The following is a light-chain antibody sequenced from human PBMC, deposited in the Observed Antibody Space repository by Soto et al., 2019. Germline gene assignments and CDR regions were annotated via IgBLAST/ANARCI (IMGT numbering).Light chain of an antibody. CDR1: QSVSSSY. V-gene: IGKV3-20*01. CDR3: QQYGSPIT. J-gene: IGKJ5*01. CDR2: GAS. Sequence: EIVLTQSPGTLSLSPGERATLSCRASQSVSSSYLAWYQQKPGQAPRLLIYGASSRATGISDRFSGSGSGTDFTLTITRLEPEDFAVYYCQQYGSPITFGQGTLLEIK.